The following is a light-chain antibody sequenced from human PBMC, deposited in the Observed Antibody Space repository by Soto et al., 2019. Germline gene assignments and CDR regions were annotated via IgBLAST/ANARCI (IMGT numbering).Light chain of an antibody. CDR2: GAS. CDR1: QSVSSSY. Sequence: ESVLTQSPGTLSLSPGERATLSCRASQSVSSSYLAWYQQKPGQAPRLLIYGASGRAPGIPDRFSGSGSGTDFTLTISRLEPNDSAVYYCQQYGSSLGLTFGGGTKVEIK. CDR3: QQYGSSLGLT. V-gene: IGKV3-20*01. J-gene: IGKJ4*01.